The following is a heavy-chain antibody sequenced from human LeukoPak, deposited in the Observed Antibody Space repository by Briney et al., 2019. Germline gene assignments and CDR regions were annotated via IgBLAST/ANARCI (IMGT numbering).Heavy chain of an antibody. CDR1: GGTFSSYA. CDR3: ARVQGGDGYNPELYYYGMDV. Sequence: SVKVSCKASGGTFSSYAISWVRQAPGQGLEWMGRIIPIFGIANYAQKFQGRVTITADKSTSTAYMELSSLRSEDTAVYYCARVQGGDGYNPELYYYGMDVCGQRTTVTVSS. D-gene: IGHD5-24*01. J-gene: IGHJ6*02. CDR2: IIPIFGIA. V-gene: IGHV1-69*04.